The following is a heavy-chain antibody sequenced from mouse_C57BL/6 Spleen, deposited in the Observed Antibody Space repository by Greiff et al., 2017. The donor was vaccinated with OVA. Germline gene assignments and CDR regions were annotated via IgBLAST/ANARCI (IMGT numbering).Heavy chain of an antibody. CDR3: ARVFYGNYEYFDV. Sequence: ESGPGLVKPSQSLSLTCSVTGYSITSGYYWNWIRQFPGNKLEWMGYISYDGSNNYNPSLKNRISITRDTSKNQFFLKLNSVTTEDTATYYCARVFYGNYEYFDVWGTGTTVTVSS. CDR1: GYSITSGYY. D-gene: IGHD2-1*01. V-gene: IGHV3-6*01. CDR2: ISYDGSN. J-gene: IGHJ1*03.